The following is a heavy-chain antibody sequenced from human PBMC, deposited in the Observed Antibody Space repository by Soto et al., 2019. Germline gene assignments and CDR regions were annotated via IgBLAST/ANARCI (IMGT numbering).Heavy chain of an antibody. J-gene: IGHJ4*02. D-gene: IGHD3-22*01. CDR2: INAGNGNT. Sequence: QVQLVQSGAEVKKPGASVKVSCKASGYTFTSYAMHWVRQAPGQRLEWMGWINAGNGNTKYSQKFQGRVTITRDTYASTAYMELSSLRSEDTAVYYCARSSGYYLIDYWGQGTLVTVSS. V-gene: IGHV1-3*01. CDR3: ARSSGYYLIDY. CDR1: GYTFTSYA.